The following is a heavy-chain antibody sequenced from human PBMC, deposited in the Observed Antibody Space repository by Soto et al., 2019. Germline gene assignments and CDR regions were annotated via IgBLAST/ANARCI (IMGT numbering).Heavy chain of an antibody. V-gene: IGHV1-3*01. D-gene: IGHD6-13*01. CDR3: VRRHVSATGIDWFDP. Sequence: ASVKVSCKASGYTFTSYGIHWVRQAPGQRLEWMGWINAANGDTKYSPKFQGRVTITRDTSASTAYMELSSLRSEDTAVYYCVRRHVSATGIDWFDPWGQGSLVTVSS. CDR1: GYTFTSYG. J-gene: IGHJ5*02. CDR2: INAANGDT.